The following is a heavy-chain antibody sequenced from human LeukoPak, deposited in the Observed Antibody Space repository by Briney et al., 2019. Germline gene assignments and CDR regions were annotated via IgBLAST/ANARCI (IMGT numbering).Heavy chain of an antibody. D-gene: IGHD1-26*01. CDR3: ARIKVGGTSVRYFDY. CDR1: GGSISNNSYY. Sequence: SETLSLTCTVSGGSISNNSYYWSWIRQPAGNGLEWIGRIYSSGGTNYNPSLKSRVTMSVDTSKNQFSLKLSSVTAADTAVYYCARIKVGGTSVRYFDYWGQGTLVTVSS. CDR2: IYSSGGT. V-gene: IGHV4-61*02. J-gene: IGHJ4*02.